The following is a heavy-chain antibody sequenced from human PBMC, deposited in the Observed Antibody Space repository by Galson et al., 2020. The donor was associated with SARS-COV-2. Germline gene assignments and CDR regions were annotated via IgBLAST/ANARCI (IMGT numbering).Heavy chain of an antibody. V-gene: IGHV4-39*01. CDR2: INYSGST. CDR1: GGSISSSSYY. D-gene: IGHD3-3*01. CDR3: ARHLRSGEVTICGVVHTRYDCGMDV. J-gene: IGHJ6*02. Sequence: ETSEPLSLTCTVSGGSISSSSYYWGWIRQPPGKGLEWIGSINYSGSTYYNPSLKSRVTISVDTSKNQFSLKLSSVTAADTAVYYCARHLRSGEVTICGVVHTRYDCGMDVWGQGTTVTVSS.